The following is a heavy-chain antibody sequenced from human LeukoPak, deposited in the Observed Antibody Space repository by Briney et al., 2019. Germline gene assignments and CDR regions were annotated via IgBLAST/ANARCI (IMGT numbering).Heavy chain of an antibody. CDR2: ISAYNGNT. V-gene: IGHV1-18*01. CDR1: GYTFTSCG. Sequence: GASVKVTCKASGYTFTSCGISWVRQAPGQGLEWMGWISAYNGNTNYAQKLQGRVTMTTDTSTSTAYMEMRSLRSDDTGVYYCARDRYDFWSGYHSRAGWFDPWGQGTLVTVSS. J-gene: IGHJ5*02. CDR3: ARDRYDFWSGYHSRAGWFDP. D-gene: IGHD3-3*01.